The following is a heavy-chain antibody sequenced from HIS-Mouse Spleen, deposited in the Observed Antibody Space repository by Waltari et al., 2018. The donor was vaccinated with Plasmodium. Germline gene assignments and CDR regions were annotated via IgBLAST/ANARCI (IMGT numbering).Heavy chain of an antibody. CDR1: GGSFSGYY. CDR3: ARGVGYCSGGSCDHYFDY. V-gene: IGHV4-34*01. D-gene: IGHD2-15*01. J-gene: IGHJ4*02. CDR2: INHSGST. Sequence: QVQLQQWGAGLLKPSETLSLTCAVYGGSFSGYYWSWIRQPPGKGLEWIGEINHSGSTNYNPSLKSRGTISVDTSKNQFSLKLSSVTAADTAVYYCARGVGYCSGGSCDHYFDYWGQGTLVTVSS.